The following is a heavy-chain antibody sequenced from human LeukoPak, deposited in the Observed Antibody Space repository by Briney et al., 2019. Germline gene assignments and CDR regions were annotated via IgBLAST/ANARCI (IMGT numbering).Heavy chain of an antibody. J-gene: IGHJ4*02. D-gene: IGHD2/OR15-2a*01. CDR2: ISGSGGST. CDR1: GFTFSSYA. V-gene: IGHV3-23*01. CDR3: AKDLGSRAFLWDY. Sequence: GGSLRLSCAASGFTFSSYAMSWVRQAPGKGLDWVSAISGSGGSTYYADSVKGRFTISSDNSKNTLYLQMNSLRAEDTAVYYCAKDLGSRAFLWDYWGQGTLVTVSS.